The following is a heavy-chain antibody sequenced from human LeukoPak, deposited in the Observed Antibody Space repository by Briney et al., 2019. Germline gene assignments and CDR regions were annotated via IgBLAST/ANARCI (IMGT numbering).Heavy chain of an antibody. Sequence: GGSLRLSCAASGFTFSSYAMHWVRQAPGKGLEWVAFIRYDGSNKYYADSVKGRFTISRDNSKNTLYLQMNSLRAEDTAVYYCAKDSPPDYGDYGVFDYWGQGTLVTVSS. CDR2: IRYDGSNK. D-gene: IGHD4-17*01. CDR1: GFTFSSYA. CDR3: AKDSPPDYGDYGVFDY. V-gene: IGHV3-30*02. J-gene: IGHJ4*02.